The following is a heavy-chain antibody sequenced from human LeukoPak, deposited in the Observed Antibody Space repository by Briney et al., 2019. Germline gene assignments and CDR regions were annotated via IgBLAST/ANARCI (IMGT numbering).Heavy chain of an antibody. V-gene: IGHV1-69*04. CDR3: ARRIGERFSAHEYFDS. CDR2: IIPIINMV. J-gene: IGHJ4*02. D-gene: IGHD5-12*01. Sequence: SVKVSCKASGDAFSTYVFTWVRQAPGQGLEWMGRIIPIINMVDYAEEFQGRVSITADKSTSTAYMEVSGLRSEDTAVYYCARRIGERFSAHEYFDSWGQGTQVTVSS. CDR1: GDAFSTYV.